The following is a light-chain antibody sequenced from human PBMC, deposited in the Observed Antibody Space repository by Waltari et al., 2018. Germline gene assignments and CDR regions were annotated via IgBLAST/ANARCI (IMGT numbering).Light chain of an antibody. CDR3: QSYDSSLSGSGV. CDR1: SSNIGAGYT. V-gene: IGLV1-40*01. Sequence: QSVLTQPPSASRAPGHSVTIHCTGTSSNIGAGYTVHRYQQLPGTAPKLLIYGNSNRPSGVPDRFSGSKSGTSASLAITGLQAEDEADYYCQSYDSSLSGSGVFGGGTKLTVL. J-gene: IGLJ2*01. CDR2: GNS.